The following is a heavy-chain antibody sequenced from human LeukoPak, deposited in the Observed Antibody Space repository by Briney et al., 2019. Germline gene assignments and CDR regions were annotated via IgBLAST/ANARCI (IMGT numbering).Heavy chain of an antibody. Sequence: PGGSLRLSCAASGFTFSSYGMHWVRQAPGKGLEWVAVISYDGSNKYYADSVKGRFTISRDNSKNTLYLQMNSLRAEDTAVYYCAKGGSGSYSHLNYWGQGTLVTVSS. D-gene: IGHD1-26*01. J-gene: IGHJ4*02. V-gene: IGHV3-30*18. CDR2: ISYDGSNK. CDR1: GFTFSSYG. CDR3: AKGGSGSYSHLNY.